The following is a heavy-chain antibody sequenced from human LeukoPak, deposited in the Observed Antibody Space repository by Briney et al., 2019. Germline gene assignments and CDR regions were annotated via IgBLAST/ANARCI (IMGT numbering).Heavy chain of an antibody. V-gene: IGHV3-7*03. J-gene: IGHJ4*02. CDR3: ARDSGGYQY. D-gene: IGHD5-12*01. CDR2: IKQDGSEK. Sequence: GGSLRLSCAASGSTFSSYWMSWVRQAPGKGLEWVANIKQDGSEKYYVDSVKRRFTISRDNAKNSLYLQMNSLRAEDTAVYYCARDSGGYQYWGQGTLVTVSS. CDR1: GSTFSSYW.